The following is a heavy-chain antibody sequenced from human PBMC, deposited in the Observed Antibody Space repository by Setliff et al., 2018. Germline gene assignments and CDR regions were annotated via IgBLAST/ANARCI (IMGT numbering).Heavy chain of an antibody. CDR3: ARDTDYYGSGTSGYFDY. D-gene: IGHD3-10*01. V-gene: IGHV3-66*02. CDR2: IYSDGVR. J-gene: IGHJ4*02. Sequence: GESLKISCAVSGFSVSSNFMSWVRQAPGKGLEWVSVIYSDGVRYSADSLKGRFTISRDTSKNTLYLQMNSLRPEDTAVYYCARDTDYYGSGTSGYFDYWGQGSLVTVSS. CDR1: GFSVSSNF.